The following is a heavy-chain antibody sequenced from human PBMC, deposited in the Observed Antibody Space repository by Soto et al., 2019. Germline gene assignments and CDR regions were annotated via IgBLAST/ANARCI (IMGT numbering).Heavy chain of an antibody. D-gene: IGHD3-22*01. CDR3: TTAIAYYYDSSGLPFDI. CDR1: GFTFSNAW. Sequence: EVQLVESGGGLVKPGGSLRLSCAASGFTFSNAWMSWVRKAPGKGLEWVGRIKSKTDGGTTDYAAPVKGRFTISRDDSKNTLYLQMNSLKTEDTAVYYCTTAIAYYYDSSGLPFDIWGQGTMVTVSS. V-gene: IGHV3-15*01. CDR2: IKSKTDGGTT. J-gene: IGHJ3*02.